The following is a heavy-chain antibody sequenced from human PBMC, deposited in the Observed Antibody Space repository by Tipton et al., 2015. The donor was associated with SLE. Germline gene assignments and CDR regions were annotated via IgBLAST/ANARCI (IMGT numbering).Heavy chain of an antibody. CDR2: IYHTGSI. Sequence: TLSLTCIVSGGSISSNNWWSWVRRPPGKGLEWFEEIYHTGSINYNPSLKSRVIISEQKPKNQFSLRLTSVTAADTAVYYCARVKVERGRLFEYWGHGIPVTVSS. J-gene: IGHJ5*01. CDR3: ARVKVERGRLFEY. CDR1: GGSISSNNW. D-gene: IGHD1-1*01. V-gene: IGHV4-4*02.